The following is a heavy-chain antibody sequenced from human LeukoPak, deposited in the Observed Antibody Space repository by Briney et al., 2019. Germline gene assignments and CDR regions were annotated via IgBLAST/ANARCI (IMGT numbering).Heavy chain of an antibody. CDR3: ARASSGSHGDY. Sequence: GGSPRLSCAASGFTFSSYWMHWVRQAPGKGLVWVSRINPDGSWASYADSVKGRFTISRDNAKNTLYLQMNSLRVEDTAVYYCARASSGSHGDYWGQGTLVTVSS. D-gene: IGHD1-26*01. CDR2: INPDGSWA. CDR1: GFTFSSYW. V-gene: IGHV3-74*01. J-gene: IGHJ4*02.